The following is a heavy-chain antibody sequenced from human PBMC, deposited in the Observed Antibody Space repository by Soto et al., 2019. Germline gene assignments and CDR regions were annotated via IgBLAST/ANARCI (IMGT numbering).Heavy chain of an antibody. D-gene: IGHD1-1*01. V-gene: IGHV5-51*01. Sequence: EVQLVQSGAEVKKPGESLKLSCKGFGYTFSSYWIGWVRQMPGKGLEWMGMIYPGDSDTRYGPSFQGQVTISADKSITTAYLQWSSLKGSDTAMYYCVRGAERIHYWGQGTLVIVSS. CDR3: VRGAERIHY. J-gene: IGHJ4*02. CDR2: IYPGDSDT. CDR1: GYTFSSYW.